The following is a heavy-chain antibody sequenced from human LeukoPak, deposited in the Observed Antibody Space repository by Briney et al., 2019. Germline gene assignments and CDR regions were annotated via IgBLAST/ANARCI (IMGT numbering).Heavy chain of an antibody. CDR2: IIPLFGTP. J-gene: IGHJ6*04. CDR3: ASATLRCSGGSCYEMDV. V-gene: IGHV1-69*06. Sequence: SVKVSCKASGGTFSGYTISWVRQAPGQGLEWMGGIIPLFGTPDYAQKFQDRLTITADKSTSTAYMELSSLRSEDTAVYYCASATLRCSGGSCYEMDVWGKGTTVTVSS. D-gene: IGHD2-15*01. CDR1: GGTFSGYT.